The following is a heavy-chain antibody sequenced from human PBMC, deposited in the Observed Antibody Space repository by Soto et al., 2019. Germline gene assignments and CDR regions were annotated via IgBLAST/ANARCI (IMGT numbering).Heavy chain of an antibody. CDR2: ISSSSSTI. CDR1: GFTFSSYS. D-gene: IGHD2-2*01. V-gene: IGHV3-48*02. CDR3: ARDREGNIVVVPAAKADYGMDV. J-gene: IGHJ6*02. Sequence: GGSLGLSCAASGFTFSSYSMNWVRQAPGKGLEWVSYISSSSSTIYYADSVKGRFTISRDNAKNSLYLQMNSLRDEDTAVYYCARDREGNIVVVPAAKADYGMDVWGQGTTVTVSS.